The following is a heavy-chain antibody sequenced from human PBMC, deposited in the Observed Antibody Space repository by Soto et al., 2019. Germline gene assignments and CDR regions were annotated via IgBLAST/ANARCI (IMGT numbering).Heavy chain of an antibody. Sequence: SETLSLTCTVSGGSISSSDYYWSWVRQPPGKGLEWIGSIYYSGSTYYNPSLKSRVTISVDTSKNQFSLKLSSVTAADTSVYFCAGYYGSGSYFPNWFDPWGQGTLVTVSS. V-gene: IGHV4-39*07. J-gene: IGHJ5*02. CDR3: AGYYGSGSYFPNWFDP. D-gene: IGHD3-10*01. CDR2: IYYSGST. CDR1: GGSISSSDYY.